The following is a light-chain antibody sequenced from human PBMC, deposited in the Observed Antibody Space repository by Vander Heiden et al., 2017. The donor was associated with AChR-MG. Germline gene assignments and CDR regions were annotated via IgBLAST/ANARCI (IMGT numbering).Light chain of an antibody. Sequence: QSALTQPASVSGSPGPAITISSTGTSSDVGTYNLVSWYQQHPGKAPKLMIYDVTKRPPGVPDRFSGSKSGNTASLTISGLQAEDEADFYCCSYAGYYTLVFGGGTKLTVL. J-gene: IGLJ2*01. V-gene: IGLV2-11*01. CDR3: CSYAGYYTLV. CDR1: SSDVGTYNL. CDR2: DVT.